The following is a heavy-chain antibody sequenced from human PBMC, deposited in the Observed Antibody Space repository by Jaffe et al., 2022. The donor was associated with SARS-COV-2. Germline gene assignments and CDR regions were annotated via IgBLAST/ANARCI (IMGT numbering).Heavy chain of an antibody. J-gene: IGHJ5*02. Sequence: QLQLQESGPGLVKPSETLSLTCTVSGGSISSSSYYWGWIRQPPGKGLEWIGSIYYSGSTYYNPSLKSRVTISVDTSKNQFSLKLSSVTAADTAVYYCASTRMKYQLLFPWGQGTLVTVSS. D-gene: IGHD2-2*01. CDR2: IYYSGST. CDR1: GGSISSSSYY. V-gene: IGHV4-39*01. CDR3: ASTRMKYQLLFP.